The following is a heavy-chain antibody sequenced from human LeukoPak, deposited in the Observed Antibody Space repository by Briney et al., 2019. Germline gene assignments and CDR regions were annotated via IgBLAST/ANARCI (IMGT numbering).Heavy chain of an antibody. D-gene: IGHD1-26*01. Sequence: PSGTLSLTCAVSGGSISSSGYYWGWIRQSPGKGLEWIGNVYYSGSTDYNRSLKSRATISVDMSKNQFSLKLRSVTAADTAMYYCARENSFGIVGAAVRVHWFDPWGQGTLATVSS. J-gene: IGHJ5*02. CDR1: GGSISSSGYY. V-gene: IGHV4-39*07. CDR3: ARENSFGIVGAAVRVHWFDP. CDR2: VYYSGST.